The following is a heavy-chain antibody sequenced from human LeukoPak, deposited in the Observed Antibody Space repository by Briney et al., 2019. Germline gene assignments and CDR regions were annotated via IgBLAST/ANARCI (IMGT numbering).Heavy chain of an antibody. CDR3: AREDMTTVTTRWAFDI. V-gene: IGHV3-66*01. J-gene: IGHJ3*02. CDR1: GFSASSNY. D-gene: IGHD4-17*01. Sequence: PGGSLRLSCAASGFSASSNYMSWVRQAPGKGLEWVSVIYSGDSTYYADSVKGRLTISRDNSKNTLYLQMNSLRAEDTAVYYCAREDMTTVTTRWAFDIWGQGSMVTVSS. CDR2: IYSGDST.